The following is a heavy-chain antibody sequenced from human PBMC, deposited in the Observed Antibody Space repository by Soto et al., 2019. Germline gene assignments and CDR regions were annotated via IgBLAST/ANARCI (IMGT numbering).Heavy chain of an antibody. CDR2: IDPSDSYT. V-gene: IGHV5-10-1*01. CDR3: ARQEVAVAGKGLYYYYYGMDV. CDR1: GHSFTSSW. Sequence: GASLKISCKGSGHSFTSSWISWVRQMPGKGLEWMGRIDPSDSYTNYSPSLQGHVTISADKSISTAYLQWSSLKASDTAMYYCARQEVAVAGKGLYYYYYGMDVWGQGTTVTVSS. D-gene: IGHD6-19*01. J-gene: IGHJ6*02.